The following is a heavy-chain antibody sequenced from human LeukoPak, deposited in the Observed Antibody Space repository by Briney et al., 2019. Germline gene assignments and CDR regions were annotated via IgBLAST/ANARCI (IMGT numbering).Heavy chain of an antibody. D-gene: IGHD1-1*01. CDR2: IYYSGST. V-gene: IGHV4-39*01. Sequence: SETLSLTCTVSGGSISSSSYYWGWIRQPPGKGLEWIGSIYYSGSTYYNPSLKSRVTISVDTSKNQSSLKLSSVTAADTAVYYCARLHTTSWFDPWGQGTLVTVSS. J-gene: IGHJ5*02. CDR3: ARLHTTSWFDP. CDR1: GGSISSSSYY.